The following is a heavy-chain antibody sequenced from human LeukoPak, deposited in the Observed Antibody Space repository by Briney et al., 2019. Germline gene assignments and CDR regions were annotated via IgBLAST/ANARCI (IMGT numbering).Heavy chain of an antibody. CDR3: ARSSGYYIDY. J-gene: IGHJ4*02. V-gene: IGHV4-59*01. CDR2: IYYSGST. CDR1: GGSISSYY. D-gene: IGHD3-22*01. Sequence: SETLSLTCTVSGGSISSYYWSRIRQPPGKGLEWIGYIYYSGSTNYNPSLKSRVTISVDTSKNQFSLKLSSVTAADTAVYYCARSSGYYIDYWGQGTLVTVSS.